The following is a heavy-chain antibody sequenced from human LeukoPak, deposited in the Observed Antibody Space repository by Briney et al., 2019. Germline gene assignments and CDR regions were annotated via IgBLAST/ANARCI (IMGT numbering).Heavy chain of an antibody. CDR3: AKDRCSNGIGCYYYYMDV. D-gene: IGHD2-8*01. Sequence: GGSLRLSCVGSGFTFSFYGMNWVRQAPGKGLEWVSSISGRGLKTFYAHSVKGRFRISRDSSKNILYLQMDSLRAEDTAVYYCAKDRCSNGIGCYYYYMDVWGKGTTVTISS. CDR2: ISGRGLKT. J-gene: IGHJ6*03. V-gene: IGHV3-23*01. CDR1: GFTFSFYG.